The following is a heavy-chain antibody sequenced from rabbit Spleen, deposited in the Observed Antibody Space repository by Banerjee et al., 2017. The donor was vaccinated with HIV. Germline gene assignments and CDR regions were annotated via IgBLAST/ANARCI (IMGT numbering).Heavy chain of an antibody. CDR1: EFDFSNYG. CDR3: VRDTWHFNL. Sequence: QEQLVESGGGLVQPGGSLKLSCKASEFDFSNYGVSWVRQAPGKGLEWIGYIEPIFGNTYYANWVNGRFTISSHNAQNTLYLQLSSLTAADTATYFCVRDTWHFNLWGPGTLVTVS. J-gene: IGHJ4*01. V-gene: IGHV1S47*01. D-gene: IGHD3-1*01. CDR2: IEPIFGNT.